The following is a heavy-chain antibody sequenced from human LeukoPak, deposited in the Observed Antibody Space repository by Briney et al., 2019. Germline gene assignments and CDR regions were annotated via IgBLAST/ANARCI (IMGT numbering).Heavy chain of an antibody. CDR2: ISHSGST. CDR3: ARGLIIPSTIFDY. Sequence: SETLSLTCAVSGDSISSGTYSWTWIRQPPGKGLEWIGFISHSGSTYYNPSLKSRVTMSVDRSENQFSLKLSSVTAADTAVYYCARGLIIPSTIFDYWGQGALVTVSS. J-gene: IGHJ4*02. V-gene: IGHV4-30-2*01. CDR1: GDSISSGTYS. D-gene: IGHD2/OR15-2a*01.